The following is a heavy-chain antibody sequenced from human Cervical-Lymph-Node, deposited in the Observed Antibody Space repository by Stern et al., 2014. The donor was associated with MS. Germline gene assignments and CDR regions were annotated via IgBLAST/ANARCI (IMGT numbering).Heavy chain of an antibody. J-gene: IGHJ5*02. D-gene: IGHD3-10*01. V-gene: IGHV1-2*06. CDR3: ARSQSITGWRDNWFDP. CDR1: GYIFTDYY. CDR2: IDPNSGGR. Sequence: QVQLVQSGSEVKMPGASVKVSCKASGYIFTDYYTHWLRQAPGQGLEWMGRIDPNSGGRNYAQNFQDRITMTIDTSISTAYMELRRLRSDDTAVYYCARSQSITGWRDNWFDPWGQGTLVTVSS.